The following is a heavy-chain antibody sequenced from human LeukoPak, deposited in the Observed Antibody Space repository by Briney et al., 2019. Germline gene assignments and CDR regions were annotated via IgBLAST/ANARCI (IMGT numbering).Heavy chain of an antibody. V-gene: IGHV3-48*03. CDR1: GFTFNNYE. J-gene: IGHJ6*02. Sequence: PGGSLRLSCAASGFTFNNYEMNWVRQAPGKGLEWVSYISTSGRTIYYADSVKGRFTISRDNAKNSLYLQMNSLRAEDTAVYYCASYCTNGVCDHYYYYGMDVWGQGTTVTVSS. CDR2: ISTSGRTI. D-gene: IGHD2-8*01. CDR3: ASYCTNGVCDHYYYYGMDV.